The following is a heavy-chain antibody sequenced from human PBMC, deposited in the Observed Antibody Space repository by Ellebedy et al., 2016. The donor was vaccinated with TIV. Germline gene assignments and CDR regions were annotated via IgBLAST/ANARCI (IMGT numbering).Heavy chain of an antibody. Sequence: ASVKVSCXASGYTFSTYYMHWVRQAPGQGLEWMGIINPTGGSTSYAQKFQGRVTMTKDTSTSTVYMELGSLRSDDTAVYYCARAEGYCSSISCYFGYWYFDYWGQGALVTVSS. V-gene: IGHV1-46*01. J-gene: IGHJ4*02. CDR3: ARAEGYCSSISCYFGYWYFDY. D-gene: IGHD2-2*01. CDR2: INPTGGST. CDR1: GYTFSTYY.